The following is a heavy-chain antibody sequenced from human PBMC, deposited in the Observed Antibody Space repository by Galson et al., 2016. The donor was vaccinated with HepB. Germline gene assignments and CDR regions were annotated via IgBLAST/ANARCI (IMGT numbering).Heavy chain of an antibody. J-gene: IGHJ3*01. V-gene: IGHV4-39*01. CDR3: ASPLIELRDAFDV. CDR2: IYYTGSP. Sequence: SETLSLTCTVSGGSISSSRYYCGWIRQPPGKGLEWIGSIYYTGSPYYNPSLKRRVTISVDTSKNQFSLKLTSVTAPDTAVYYCASPLIELRDAFDVWGQGTMVTVSS. D-gene: IGHD2-8*01. CDR1: GGSISSSRYY.